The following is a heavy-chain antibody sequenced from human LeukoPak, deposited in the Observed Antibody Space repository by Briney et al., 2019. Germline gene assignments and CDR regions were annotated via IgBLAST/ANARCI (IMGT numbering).Heavy chain of an antibody. V-gene: IGHV1-18*01. Sequence: ASVKVSCKASGYTFTSYGISWVRQAPGQWLEWMGWISAYNGNTNYAQKLQGRVTMTTDTSTSTAYMELRSLRSDDTAVYYCARSELRYFDWLLMNNWFDPWGQGTLVTVSS. CDR1: GYTFTSYG. D-gene: IGHD3-9*01. CDR2: ISAYNGNT. CDR3: ARSELRYFDWLLMNNWFDP. J-gene: IGHJ5*02.